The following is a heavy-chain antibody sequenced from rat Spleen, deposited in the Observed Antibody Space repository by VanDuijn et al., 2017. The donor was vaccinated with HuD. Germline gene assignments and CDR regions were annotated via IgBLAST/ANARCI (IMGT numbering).Heavy chain of an antibody. CDR1: GFPFSNYY. CDR3: QTARNVPSYWYVDF. CDR2: INIGGGIT. D-gene: IGHD3-8*01. V-gene: IGHV5-27*01. Sequence: EVQLVESGGGLVQPGRSLKLSCAASGFPFSNYYMAWVRQTPTKGLEWVAYINIGGGITYYRDSVKGRFTISTDNAESTLYLQMDSLRSEDTATYYCQTARNVPSYWYVDFWGPGTMVTVSS. J-gene: IGHJ1*01.